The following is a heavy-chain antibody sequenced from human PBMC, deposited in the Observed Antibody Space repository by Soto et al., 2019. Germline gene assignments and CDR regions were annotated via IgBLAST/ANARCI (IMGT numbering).Heavy chain of an antibody. Sequence: QVQLQESGPGLVKPSQTLSLTCTVSRGSISSGGYYWSWIRQHPGKGLEWIGYIYYSGSTYYNPSLKSRVTISVDTSKNQFSLKLSSVTAADTAVYYCASSGEDTVVNAQPLDYWGQGTLVTVSS. V-gene: IGHV4-31*03. D-gene: IGHD2-15*01. CDR1: RGSISSGGYY. J-gene: IGHJ4*02. CDR2: IYYSGST. CDR3: ASSGEDTVVNAQPLDY.